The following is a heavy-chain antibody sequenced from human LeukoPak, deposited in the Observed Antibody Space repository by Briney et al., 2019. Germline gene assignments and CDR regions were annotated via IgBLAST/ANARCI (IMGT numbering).Heavy chain of an antibody. J-gene: IGHJ1*01. Sequence: GSLGLSCEASGFPFISYWMSWFRQAPGKGLEWVANIKQDGSEKYYVDSVKGRFAISRDNGQNSLYLQMNLLTAEDTAVYYCATDYGGYWGQGTLVTV. D-gene: IGHD3-10*01. CDR2: IKQDGSEK. CDR3: ATDYGGY. CDR1: GFPFISYW. V-gene: IGHV3-7*04.